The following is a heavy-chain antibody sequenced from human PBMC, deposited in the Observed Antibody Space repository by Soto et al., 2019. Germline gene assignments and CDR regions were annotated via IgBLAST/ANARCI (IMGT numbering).Heavy chain of an antibody. CDR1: GYPVTAYY. J-gene: IGHJ3*02. V-gene: IGHV1-2*02. D-gene: IGHD3-3*01. CDR3: ARGGGVGVAGSAAFDM. CDR2: INPATGAA. Sequence: QLHLVQSGAVVKKPGASVTVSCSASGYPVTAYYMHWVRQAPGRGLEWMGGINPATGAAKYTQTLQGRVTMARDPSTSTVFMELGGLTSEGPAVFYCARGGGVGVAGSAAFDMWGQGTLVTVSS.